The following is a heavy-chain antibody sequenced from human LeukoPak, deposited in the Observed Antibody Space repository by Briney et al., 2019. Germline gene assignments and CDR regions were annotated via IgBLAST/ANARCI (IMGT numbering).Heavy chain of an antibody. V-gene: IGHV3-21*06. Sequence: GGSLRLSCAASGFTFSDYSMNWVRQTPRKGLEWVSCISGSGSYIYYADSLRGRFTISRDNAKNSRILQVNSLRAEDTAVYYCVRERFHGSGAPKFDFWGQGTLVTVSS. J-gene: IGHJ4*02. CDR1: GFTFSDYS. D-gene: IGHD3-10*01. CDR2: ISGSGSYI. CDR3: VRERFHGSGAPKFDF.